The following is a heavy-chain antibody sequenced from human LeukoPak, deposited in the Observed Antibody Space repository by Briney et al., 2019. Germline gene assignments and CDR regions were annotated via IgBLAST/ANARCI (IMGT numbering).Heavy chain of an antibody. CDR3: AGSRGGARTQNNY. CDR1: GGTFSSYA. V-gene: IGHV1-69*04. CDR2: IIPILGIA. Sequence: SVKVSCKASGGTFSSYAISWVRQAPGQGLEWMGRIIPILGIANYAQKFQGRVTITADKSTSTAYMELSSLRSEDTAVYYCAGSRGGARTQNNYWGQGTLVTVSS. D-gene: IGHD3-16*01. J-gene: IGHJ4*02.